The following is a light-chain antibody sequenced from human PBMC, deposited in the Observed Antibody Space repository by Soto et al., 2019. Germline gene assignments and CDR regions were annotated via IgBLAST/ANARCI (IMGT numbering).Light chain of an antibody. CDR2: GAS. J-gene: IGKJ2*01. Sequence: EIVMTQSPATLSLSPGERAALSCRASQSINSELAWYQQKPGQPPRLLIYGASPRATGVPARFTGTESGSEFTLTISGLQYEDFAVYYCQQGHNWPLTFGQGTRLEI. CDR3: QQGHNWPLT. V-gene: IGKV3-15*01. CDR1: QSINSE.